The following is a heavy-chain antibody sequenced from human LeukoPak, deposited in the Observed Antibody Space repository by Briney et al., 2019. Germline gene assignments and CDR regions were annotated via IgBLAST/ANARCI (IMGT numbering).Heavy chain of an antibody. CDR2: IKEDGSEK. D-gene: IGHD2-2*01. V-gene: IGHV3-7*01. CDR3: ARVELVVPAATPGFLDY. J-gene: IGHJ4*02. Sequence: PGGSLRLSCAVSGFTLSSYWMSWVRQAPGKGLEWVANIKEDGSEKYYVDSVKGRFTISRDNAKNSLYLQMNSLRAEDTAVYYCARVELVVPAATPGFLDYWGQGTLVTVSS. CDR1: GFTLSSYW.